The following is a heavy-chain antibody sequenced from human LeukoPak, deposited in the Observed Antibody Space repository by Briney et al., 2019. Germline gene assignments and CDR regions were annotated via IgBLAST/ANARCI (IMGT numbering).Heavy chain of an antibody. D-gene: IGHD2-15*01. Sequence: SETLSLTCTASGGSIRSYYWSWIRQPPWKGLEWIGYIYYSGSTNYNPSLKSRVTISVDTSKNQFSLKLSSVTAADTAVYYCATRTPRYCSGGSCKGDYYYYYMDVWGKGTTVTVSS. J-gene: IGHJ6*03. CDR1: GGSIRSYY. V-gene: IGHV4-59*01. CDR3: ATRTPRYCSGGSCKGDYYYYYMDV. CDR2: IYYSGST.